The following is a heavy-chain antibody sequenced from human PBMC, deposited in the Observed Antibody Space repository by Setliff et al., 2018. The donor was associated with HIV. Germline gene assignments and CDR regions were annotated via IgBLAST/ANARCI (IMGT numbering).Heavy chain of an antibody. CDR2: IYPDDSDT. J-gene: IGHJ6*02. D-gene: IGHD6-6*01. CDR1: GYSFTSYW. Sequence: GESLKISCKGSGYSFTSYWVAWVRQMPGKGLEWMGIIYPDDSDTRYSPSFQDQVTIPVDKSISTAYLQWSSLKASDTAMYYCARTIASRPKYYYYAMDFWGQGTTVTVSS. V-gene: IGHV5-51*01. CDR3: ARTIASRPKYYYYAMDF.